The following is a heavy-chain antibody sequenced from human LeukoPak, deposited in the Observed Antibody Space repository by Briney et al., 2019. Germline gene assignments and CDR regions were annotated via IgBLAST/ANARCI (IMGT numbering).Heavy chain of an antibody. V-gene: IGHV4-59*01. J-gene: IGHJ6*02. D-gene: IGHD2-15*01. CDR3: AREPGYCSGGSCYSGRAGAYYYYGMDV. CDR1: GGSISSYY. Sequence: PSETLSLTCTVSGGSISSYYSSWTRQPPGKGMEWIGYIYYSGSTNYNPSLKSRVTISVDTSKNQFSLKLSSVTAADTAVYYCAREPGYCSGGSCYSGRAGAYYYYGMDVWGQGTTVTVSS. CDR2: IYYSGST.